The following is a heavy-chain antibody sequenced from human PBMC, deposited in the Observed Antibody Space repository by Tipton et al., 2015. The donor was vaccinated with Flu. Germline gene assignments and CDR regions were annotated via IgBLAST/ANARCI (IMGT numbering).Heavy chain of an antibody. J-gene: IGHJ4*02. CDR1: GFTFSSYW. V-gene: IGHV3-7*01. D-gene: IGHD4-11*01. CDR3: ARLGLQDYFDY. CDR2: IKQDGSEK. Sequence: SLRLSCAASGFTFSSYWMSWVRQAPGKGLEWVANIKQDGSEKYYVDSVKGRFTISRDNAKNSLYLQRTSLRAEDTAVYYCARLGLQDYFDYWGQGTLVTVSS.